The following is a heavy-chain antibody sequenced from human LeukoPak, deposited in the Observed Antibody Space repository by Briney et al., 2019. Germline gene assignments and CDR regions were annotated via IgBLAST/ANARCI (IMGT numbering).Heavy chain of an antibody. D-gene: IGHD2-21*02. J-gene: IGHJ4*02. V-gene: IGHV3-21*01. Sequence: PGGSLRLSCVASGFTFSSYSMNWVRQAPGKGLEWVSSTSSSSRYIYYADSVKGRFTISRDNSKNTLYLQMNSLRAEDTAVYYCAGSLAYCGGDCRLGDYWGQGTLVTVSS. CDR2: TSSSSRYI. CDR1: GFTFSSYS. CDR3: AGSLAYCGGDCRLGDY.